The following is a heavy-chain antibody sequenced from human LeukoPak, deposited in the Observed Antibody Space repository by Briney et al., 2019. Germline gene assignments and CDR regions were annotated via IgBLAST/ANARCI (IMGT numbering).Heavy chain of an antibody. Sequence: GGSLRLSCVVSGFTFNRCWMNWVRQAPGKGLEWVAHINPDGRDTYYVDSVKGRFTISRDNAKNSLYLQMNSLRAEDTAVYYCARDRSYYYDSSGEILGYWGQGTLVTVSS. CDR2: INPDGRDT. CDR1: GFTFNRCW. V-gene: IGHV3-7*01. CDR3: ARDRSYYYDSSGEILGY. J-gene: IGHJ4*02. D-gene: IGHD3-22*01.